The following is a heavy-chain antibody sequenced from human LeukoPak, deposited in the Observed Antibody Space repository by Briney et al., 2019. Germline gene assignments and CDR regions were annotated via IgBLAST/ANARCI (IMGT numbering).Heavy chain of an antibody. CDR3: ATTLLRASTYMDV. Sequence: GGSLRLSCAASGFTFSSYAMGWVRQAPGKGLEWVSGLSTSGGSTYYADSVKGRFTISRDNSKNTLYLQMNSLSAEDTAVYYCATTLLRASTYMDVWGKGTTVTVSS. CDR2: LSTSGGST. CDR1: GFTFSSYA. D-gene: IGHD1-1*01. V-gene: IGHV3-23*01. J-gene: IGHJ6*03.